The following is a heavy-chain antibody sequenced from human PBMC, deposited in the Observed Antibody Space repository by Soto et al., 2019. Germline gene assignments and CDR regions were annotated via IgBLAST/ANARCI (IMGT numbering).Heavy chain of an antibody. CDR1: GGSISSSY. Sequence: PSETLSLTCTVSGGSISSSYWSWIRQPPGKGLEWIGYISYSGSTSYNPSLKSRVTISVDTSKNQFSLRLSSVTAADTAVYYCARGRGVDIWGQGTMVTVSS. J-gene: IGHJ3*02. D-gene: IGHD3-10*01. CDR3: ARGRGVDI. V-gene: IGHV4-59*01. CDR2: ISYSGST.